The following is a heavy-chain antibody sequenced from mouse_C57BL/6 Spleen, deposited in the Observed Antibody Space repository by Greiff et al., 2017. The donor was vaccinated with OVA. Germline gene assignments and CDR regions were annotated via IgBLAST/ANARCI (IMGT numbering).Heavy chain of an antibody. D-gene: IGHD1-1*01. CDR1: GFTFSSYA. J-gene: IGHJ2*01. CDR2: ISDGGSYT. Sequence: EVHLVESGGGLVKPGGSLKLSCAASGFTFSSYAMSWVRQTPDKMLEWVATISDGGSYTYYPDNVKGRFTISRDNAKNNLYLQMSHQKSEDTAMYYCARDRDYYGSSYDYWGQGTTLTVSS. CDR3: ARDRDYYGSSYDY. V-gene: IGHV5-4*01.